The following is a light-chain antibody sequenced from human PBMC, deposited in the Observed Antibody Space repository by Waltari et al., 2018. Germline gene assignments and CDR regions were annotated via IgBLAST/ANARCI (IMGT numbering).Light chain of an antibody. CDR3: QQVNSFPAT. Sequence: DIQMTQSPSSLSASVGDRVTITCRASQTISSYLNWYQQKPGKAPKLLIYAASSLQSGVPARFSGSGSGTDFTLTISSLQAEDFATYYCQQVNSFPATFGGGTTVEIK. J-gene: IGKJ4*01. CDR1: QTISSY. V-gene: IGKV1-39*01. CDR2: AAS.